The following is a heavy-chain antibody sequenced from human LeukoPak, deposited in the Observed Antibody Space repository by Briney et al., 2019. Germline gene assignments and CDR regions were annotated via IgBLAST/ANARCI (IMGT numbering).Heavy chain of an antibody. V-gene: IGHV3-11*04. D-gene: IGHD3-22*01. CDR2: ISSSGTTI. CDR3: ARDVYYYDSSGYFLFDY. Sequence: GGSLRLSCAASGFTFSDYYMSWIRQDPGKGLEGVSYISSSGTTIYYTASVKGRFTISRDNAKNSLYLQMNSLRAEDTAVYYCARDVYYYDSSGYFLFDYWGQGTLVTVSS. CDR1: GFTFSDYY. J-gene: IGHJ4*02.